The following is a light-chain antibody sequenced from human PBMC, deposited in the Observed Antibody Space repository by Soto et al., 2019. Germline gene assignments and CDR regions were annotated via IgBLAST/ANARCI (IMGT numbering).Light chain of an antibody. CDR2: EVS. J-gene: IGLJ2*01. V-gene: IGLV2-8*01. CDR1: SSDVGGYNY. CDR3: SSYGGSNTVV. Sequence: QSALTQPPSASGSPGQSVTISCTGSSSDVGGYNYVSWCQQHPGKAPKLMIYEVSKRPSGVPDRLSGSKSGNTASLTVSGLQAEDEADYCCSSYGGSNTVVFGGGTKLTVL.